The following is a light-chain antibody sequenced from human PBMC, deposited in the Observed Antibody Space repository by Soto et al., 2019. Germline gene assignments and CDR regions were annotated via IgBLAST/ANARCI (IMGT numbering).Light chain of an antibody. CDR2: DAS. Sequence: DIQMTQSPSTLSASVGERVAITCRASQSISSWLAWYQQKPGKAPKLLIYDASTLESGVPSRFSGSGSGTEFTLTISSLQPDDFATYYCQQYENYWTFGQGTKVDIK. V-gene: IGKV1-5*01. J-gene: IGKJ1*01. CDR1: QSISSW. CDR3: QQYENYWT.